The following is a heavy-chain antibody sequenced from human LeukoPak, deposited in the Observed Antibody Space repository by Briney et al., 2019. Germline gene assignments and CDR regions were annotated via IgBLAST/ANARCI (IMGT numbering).Heavy chain of an antibody. Sequence: ASVKVSCKASGYTFTSYYMHWVRQAPGQGLEWMGIINPSGGSTSYAQKFQGRVTMTRDTSTSTAYMELRSLRPDDTAVYYCALTKDIVVVPAAQFDYWGQGTLVTVSS. J-gene: IGHJ4*02. V-gene: IGHV1-46*01. CDR3: ALTKDIVVVPAAQFDY. CDR1: GYTFTSYY. D-gene: IGHD2-2*01. CDR2: INPSGGST.